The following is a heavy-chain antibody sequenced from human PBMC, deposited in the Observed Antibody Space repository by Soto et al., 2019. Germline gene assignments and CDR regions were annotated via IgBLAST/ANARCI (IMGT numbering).Heavy chain of an antibody. V-gene: IGHV3-7*01. Sequence: GGSLRLSCAASGFTFSSYWMSWVRQAPGKGLEWVANIKQDGSEKYYVDSVKGRFTISRDNAKNSLYLQMNSLRAEDTAVYYCARDRLRYFDWLGADSHIFDYWGQGTLVTVSS. CDR3: ARDRLRYFDWLGADSHIFDY. CDR1: GFTFSSYW. J-gene: IGHJ4*02. CDR2: IKQDGSEK. D-gene: IGHD3-9*01.